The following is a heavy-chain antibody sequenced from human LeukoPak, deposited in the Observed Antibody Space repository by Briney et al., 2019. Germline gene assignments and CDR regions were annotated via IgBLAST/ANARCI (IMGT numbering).Heavy chain of an antibody. D-gene: IGHD2-15*01. Sequence: GGSLRLSCAASGFTFSSYWMHWVRQAPRKGLVWVSRINSDGSSTSYADSVKGRFTISRDNAKNTLYLQMNSLRAEDTAVYYCARDLYCSGGSCYSGDWFDPWGQGTLVTVSS. CDR2: INSDGSST. J-gene: IGHJ5*02. V-gene: IGHV3-74*01. CDR1: GFTFSSYW. CDR3: ARDLYCSGGSCYSGDWFDP.